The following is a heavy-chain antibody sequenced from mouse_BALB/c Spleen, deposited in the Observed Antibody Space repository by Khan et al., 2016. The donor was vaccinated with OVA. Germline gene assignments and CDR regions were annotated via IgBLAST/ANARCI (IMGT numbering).Heavy chain of an antibody. V-gene: IGHV3-2*02. CDR1: GYSITSGYG. J-gene: IGHJ2*01. CDR2: ISYSGST. CDR3: ARTARINY. Sequence: EVQRVESGPGLVKPSQSLSLTCTVTGYSITSGYGWNWIRQFPGNKLEWMGYISYSGSTNYNPSLKSRISITRDTSKNQFFLQLNSVTTEDTATYYCARTARINYWGQGTTLTVSS. D-gene: IGHD1-2*01.